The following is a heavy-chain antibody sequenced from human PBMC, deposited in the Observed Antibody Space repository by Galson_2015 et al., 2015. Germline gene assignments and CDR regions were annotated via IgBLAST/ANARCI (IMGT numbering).Heavy chain of an antibody. CDR2: ISYDGSNK. CDR3: AKNPARYCSGGSCPGVGDY. Sequence: SLRLSCAASGFTFSSYGMHWVRQAPGKGLERVAVISYDGSNKYYADSVKGRFTISRDNSKNTLYLQMNSLRAEDTAVYYCAKNPARYCSGGSCPGVGDYWGQGTLVTVSS. V-gene: IGHV3-30*18. J-gene: IGHJ4*02. D-gene: IGHD2-15*01. CDR1: GFTFSSYG.